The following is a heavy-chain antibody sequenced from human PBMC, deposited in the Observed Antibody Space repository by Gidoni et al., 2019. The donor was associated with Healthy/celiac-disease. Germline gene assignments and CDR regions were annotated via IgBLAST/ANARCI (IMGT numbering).Heavy chain of an antibody. Sequence: EVQLVESGGGLVQPGGSLKLSCAASGFTFSGSAMHWVRQASGKGLEWVGRIRSKANSYATAYAASVKGRFTISRDDSKNTAYLQMNSLKTEDTAVYYCTRGWELAGIDYWGQGTLVTVSS. CDR2: IRSKANSYAT. D-gene: IGHD1-26*01. CDR3: TRGWELAGIDY. J-gene: IGHJ4*02. CDR1: GFTFSGSA. V-gene: IGHV3-73*01.